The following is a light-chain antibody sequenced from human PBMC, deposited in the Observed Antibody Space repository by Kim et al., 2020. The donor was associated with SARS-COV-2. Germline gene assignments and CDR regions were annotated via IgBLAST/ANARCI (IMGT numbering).Light chain of an antibody. CDR2: QDT. CDR3: QVWDSSTKGV. J-gene: IGLJ3*02. CDR1: KLGDKY. Sequence: SYELTQPPSVSVSPGQTASITCSGDKLGDKYVCWYQQKPGQSPAPDIFQDTKRPSGIPERFSGSKSGNTATLTISGTQPTDEAYYYCQVWDSSTKGVFGGGTQLTVL. V-gene: IGLV3-1*01.